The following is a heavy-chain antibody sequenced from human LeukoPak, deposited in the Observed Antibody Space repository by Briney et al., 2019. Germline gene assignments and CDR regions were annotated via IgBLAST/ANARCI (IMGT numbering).Heavy chain of an antibody. Sequence: SQTLSLTCTVSGGSISSGDYYWSWIRQHPGKGLERIGYIYYSGSTNYNPSLKSRVTISVDTSKNQFSLKLSSVTAADTAVYYCAIYMSSNWFDPWGQGTLVTVSS. CDR2: IYYSGST. CDR3: AIYMSSNWFDP. CDR1: GGSISSGDYY. V-gene: IGHV4-31*03. J-gene: IGHJ5*02. D-gene: IGHD4-11*01.